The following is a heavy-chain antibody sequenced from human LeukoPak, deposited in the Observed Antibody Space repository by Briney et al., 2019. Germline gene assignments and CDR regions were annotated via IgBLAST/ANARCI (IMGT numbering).Heavy chain of an antibody. CDR1: GFTFSNYE. D-gene: IGHD3-22*01. CDR2: ISSSGSTI. Sequence: GGSLRLSCAASGFTFSNYEMNWVRQAPGKGLEWVSYISSSGSTIYYADSVKGRFTISRDNAKNSLYLQMNSLRAEDTAVYYCARREGSGFYYYYYYMDVWGKGTTVTISS. J-gene: IGHJ6*03. CDR3: ARREGSGFYYYYYYMDV. V-gene: IGHV3-48*03.